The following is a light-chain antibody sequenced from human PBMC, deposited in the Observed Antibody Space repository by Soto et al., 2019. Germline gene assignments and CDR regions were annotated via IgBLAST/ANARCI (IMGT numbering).Light chain of an antibody. CDR3: QQLNSYPHT. CDR1: QRISSY. J-gene: IGKJ5*01. CDR2: AAS. Sequence: DIQLTQSPSFLSASVGDRVTITCRASQRISSYLAWFQQKPGKAPQLLIYAASTLQSGVPSRFSGSGSGTEFTLTISSLQPEDFATYYCQQLNSYPHTFGQGTRLEIK. V-gene: IGKV1-9*01.